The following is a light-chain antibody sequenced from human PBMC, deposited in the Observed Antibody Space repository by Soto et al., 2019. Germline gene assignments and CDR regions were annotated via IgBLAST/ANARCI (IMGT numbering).Light chain of an antibody. CDR1: QSVSSSY. CDR3: QQYGSSPRT. CDR2: GAS. J-gene: IGKJ2*01. V-gene: IGKV3-20*01. Sequence: EIVLTQSPGTLSLSPGERATLSCRASQSVSSSYLAWYQQKPGQAPRLLIYGASSRATGIPARFSGRGSGTDFTLTISRLEPEDFAVYYCQQYGSSPRTFGQGTKLEIK.